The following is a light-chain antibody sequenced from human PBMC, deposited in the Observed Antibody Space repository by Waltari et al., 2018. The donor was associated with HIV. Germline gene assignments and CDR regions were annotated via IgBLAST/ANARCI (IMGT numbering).Light chain of an antibody. CDR2: RDK. J-gene: IGLJ2*01. CDR3: QVRVSNTVV. CDR1: NIGRKN. V-gene: IGLV3-9*01. Sequence: SYELTQPLSVSVALGQTATITCGGNNIGRKNVCWYQHKPGQAPVLFIYRDKTRPSGIPDRFSGSNSGNTATLTIRRAQSGDEADYYCQVRVSNTVVFGGGTNLTVL.